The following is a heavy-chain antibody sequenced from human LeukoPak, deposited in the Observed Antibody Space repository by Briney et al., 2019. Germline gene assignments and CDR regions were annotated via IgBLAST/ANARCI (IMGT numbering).Heavy chain of an antibody. D-gene: IGHD6-6*01. CDR1: GGSISSSNW. Sequence: SGTLSLTCAVSGGSISSSNWWSWIRQPPGKGLEWIGEIYHSGSTNYNPSLKSRVTISVDTSKNQFSLKLSSVTAADTAVYYCARGPSAARPHRYYYYMDVWGKGTTVTVSS. J-gene: IGHJ6*03. V-gene: IGHV4-4*02. CDR2: IYHSGST. CDR3: ARGPSAARPHRYYYYMDV.